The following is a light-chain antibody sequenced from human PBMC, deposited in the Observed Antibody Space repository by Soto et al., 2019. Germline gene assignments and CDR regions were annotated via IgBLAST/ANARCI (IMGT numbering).Light chain of an antibody. V-gene: IGKV3-20*01. CDR1: HSVSSSY. Sequence: SAWERATLSCRASHSVSSSYVAWYPQKPGQPPRLLIYGASIRATGIPSMFSGIGAGKDFTIIISRLEHEDFAVYYCQQYGSSGTFGQGTKVDIK. CDR3: QQYGSSGT. CDR2: GAS. J-gene: IGKJ1*01.